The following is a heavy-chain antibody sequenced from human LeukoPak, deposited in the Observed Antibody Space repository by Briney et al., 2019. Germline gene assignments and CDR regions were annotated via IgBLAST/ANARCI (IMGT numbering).Heavy chain of an antibody. J-gene: IGHJ3*02. CDR3: AKDRNYFDSSGAFDI. D-gene: IGHD3-22*01. CDR2: LSGSGGSP. Sequence: GGSLRLSCATSGFTFSSHAMSWVRQAPGKGLEWVSALSGSGGSPYYADSVKGRFTIFRDNSKNTLYLQMNSLRAEDTAIYYCAKDRNYFDSSGAFDIWGQGTMVTVSS. V-gene: IGHV3-23*01. CDR1: GFTFSSHA.